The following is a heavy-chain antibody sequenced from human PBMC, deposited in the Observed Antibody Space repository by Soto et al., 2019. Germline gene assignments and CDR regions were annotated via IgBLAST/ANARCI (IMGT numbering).Heavy chain of an antibody. CDR2: ISYDGSNK. Sequence: HPGGSLRLSCSASGFTFSSYGMHGVRQAPGKGLEWVAVISYDGSNKYHADSVKGRFTITRDNSKNTLYLQMNSLRAEDTAVYYCAKDRLYDSSGPVDYWGQGTLVTVSS. D-gene: IGHD3-22*01. CDR3: AKDRLYDSSGPVDY. J-gene: IGHJ4*02. V-gene: IGHV3-30*18. CDR1: GFTFSSYG.